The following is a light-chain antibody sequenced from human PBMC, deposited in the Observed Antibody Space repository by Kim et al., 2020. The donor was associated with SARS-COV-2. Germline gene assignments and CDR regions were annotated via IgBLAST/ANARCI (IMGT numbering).Light chain of an antibody. J-gene: IGKJ1*01. CDR3: QQYNNWPPWT. CDR2: GAS. V-gene: IGKV3-15*01. Sequence: EIVMTQSPTILSVSPGERVILSCRASQSIGSNLAWYQQKVGQAPRLLIFGASTRATGIPARFSGSGSGTEFTLSISSLQSEDFAVYFCQQYNNWPPWTFGQGTKVDIK. CDR1: QSIGSN.